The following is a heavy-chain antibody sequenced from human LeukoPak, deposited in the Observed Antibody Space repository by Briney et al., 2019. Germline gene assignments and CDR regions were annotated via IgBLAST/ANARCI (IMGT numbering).Heavy chain of an antibody. Sequence: PGGSLRLSCAASGFTFSSYAMSWVRQAPGKGLEWVSAISGSGGSTYYADSVKGRFTISRDNSKNTLYLQMNSLRAEDTAVYYCVKERYSSWYEPYARWGQGTLVTVSS. V-gene: IGHV3-23*01. J-gene: IGHJ4*02. CDR2: ISGSGGST. CDR3: VKERYSSWYEPYAR. D-gene: IGHD6-13*01. CDR1: GFTFSSYA.